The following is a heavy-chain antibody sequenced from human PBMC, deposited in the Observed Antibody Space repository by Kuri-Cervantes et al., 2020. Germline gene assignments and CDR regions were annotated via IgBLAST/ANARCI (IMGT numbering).Heavy chain of an antibody. CDR3: ARGDSSSWYYYYYYMDV. D-gene: IGHD6-13*01. V-gene: IGHV4-39*07. CDR2: IFYSGST. CDR1: GGSISSSSYY. J-gene: IGHJ6*03. Sequence: GSLRLSCTVSGGSISSSSYYWGWIRQPPGKGLEWIGTIFYSGSTYYNPSLRSRVTISVDRSKNQFSLKLSSVTAADTAVYYCARGDSSSWYYYYYYMDVWGKGTTVTVSS.